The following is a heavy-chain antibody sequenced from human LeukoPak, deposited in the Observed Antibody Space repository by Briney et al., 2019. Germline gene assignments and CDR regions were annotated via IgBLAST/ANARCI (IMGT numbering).Heavy chain of an antibody. CDR1: GFTFSSYA. V-gene: IGHV3-23*01. CDR2: ISGSGGST. Sequence: PGGSLRLSCAASGFTFSSYAMSWVRQAPGKGLEWVSAISGSGGSTYYADSVKGRFTISRDNSKNTLYLQMNSLRAEDTAVYYCAKGVNGRFLEWPAEGLFDYWGQGTLVTVSS. CDR3: AKGVNGRFLEWPAEGLFDY. J-gene: IGHJ4*02. D-gene: IGHD3-3*01.